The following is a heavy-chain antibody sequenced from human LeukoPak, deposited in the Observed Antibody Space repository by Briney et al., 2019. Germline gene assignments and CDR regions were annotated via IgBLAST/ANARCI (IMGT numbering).Heavy chain of an antibody. CDR2: IYYSGST. CDR1: GGSISSSSYY. V-gene: IGHV4-39*01. D-gene: IGHD2-21*01. J-gene: IGHJ6*03. CDR3: ARQAYCGGDCYSWSYYYYYMDV. Sequence: SETLSLTCTVSGGSISSSSYYWGWIRQPPGKGLEWIGSIYYSGSTYYNPSLKSRVTISVDTSKNQFSLKLSSVTAADTAVYYCARQAYCGGDCYSWSYYYYYMDVWGKGTTVTVSS.